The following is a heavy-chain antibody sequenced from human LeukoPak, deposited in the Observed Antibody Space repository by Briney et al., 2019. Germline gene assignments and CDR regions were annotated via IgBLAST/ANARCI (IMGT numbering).Heavy chain of an antibody. Sequence: XVYGGSFSXXXXXWIRXPPGXXXEXXXXXNHSGSTNYNPSLKSRVTISVDTSKNQFSLKLSSVTAADTAVYYCARETQVPAAYYYYGMDVWGQGTTVTVSS. D-gene: IGHD2-2*01. V-gene: IGHV4-34*01. CDR1: GGSFSXXX. CDR3: ARETQVPAAYYYYGMDV. CDR2: XNHSGST. J-gene: IGHJ6*02.